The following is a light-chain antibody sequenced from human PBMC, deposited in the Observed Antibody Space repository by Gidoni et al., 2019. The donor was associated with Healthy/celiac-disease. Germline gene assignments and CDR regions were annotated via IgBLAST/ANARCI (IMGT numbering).Light chain of an antibody. CDR3: QQRSNLWT. Sequence: EIVLTQSPATLSLSPGERATLSCRASQSVSSYLAWSQQKPGQAPRLRIYDASNRATCIPARFSVSGSGTDFTLTISSLEPEDFAVYYCQQRSNLWTFGQGTKVEIK. V-gene: IGKV3-11*01. J-gene: IGKJ1*01. CDR2: DAS. CDR1: QSVSSY.